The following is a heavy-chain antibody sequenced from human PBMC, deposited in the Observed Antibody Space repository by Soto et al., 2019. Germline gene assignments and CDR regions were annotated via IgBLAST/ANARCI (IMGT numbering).Heavy chain of an antibody. CDR1: GGSFSGYY. CDR3: ARGPRRWSRGSCYGGYFDY. J-gene: IGHJ4*02. CDR2: INHSGST. Sequence: QVQLQQWGAGLLKPSETLSLTCAVYGGSFSGYYWSWIRQPPGKGLEWIGEINHSGSTNYNPSLKSPVTLSVDPSQDHFPLKPSPVAAAGKAVYYCARGPRRWSRGSCYGGYFDYWGQGTLVTVSS. V-gene: IGHV4-34*01. D-gene: IGHD2-15*01.